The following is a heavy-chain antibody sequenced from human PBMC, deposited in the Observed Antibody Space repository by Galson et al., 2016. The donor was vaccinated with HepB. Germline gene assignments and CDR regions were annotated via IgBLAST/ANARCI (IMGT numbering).Heavy chain of an antibody. J-gene: IGHJ6*03. D-gene: IGHD1-7*01. Sequence: SETLSLTCTVSGGSIINYYWSWIRQPAGKGLEWIGRIYTSRSTNYNPSLKSRVTMSVDTSKNQFSLKVRSVTAADTAVYYCARHAGTSYENYYMDVWGRGTTVAVSS. CDR2: IYTSRST. V-gene: IGHV4-4*07. CDR1: GGSIINYY. CDR3: ARHAGTSYENYYMDV.